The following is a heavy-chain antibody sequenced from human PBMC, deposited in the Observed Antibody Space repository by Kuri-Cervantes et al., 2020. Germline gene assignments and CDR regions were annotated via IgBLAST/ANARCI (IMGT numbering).Heavy chain of an antibody. CDR1: GYTFTSYD. Sequence: ASVKVSCKASGYTFTSYDINWVRQATGQGLEWMGWINPNSGGTNYAQKFQGWVTMTRDTSISTAYMELSRLRSDDTAVYHCARDSSRGYMDVWGKGTTVTVSS. D-gene: IGHD2-2*01. CDR3: ARDSSRGYMDV. CDR2: INPNSGGT. J-gene: IGHJ6*03. V-gene: IGHV1-2*04.